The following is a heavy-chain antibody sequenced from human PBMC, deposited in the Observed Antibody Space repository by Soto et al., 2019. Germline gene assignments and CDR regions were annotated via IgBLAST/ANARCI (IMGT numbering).Heavy chain of an antibody. CDR1: GGSISSGGYY. J-gene: IGHJ6*02. V-gene: IGHV4-31*03. D-gene: IGHD4-17*01. Sequence: QVQLQESGPGLVKPSQTLSLTCTVSGGSISSGGYYWSWIRQHPGEGLEWIGYIYYSGSTYYNPSLKSRVTISVDTSKNQFALKLSSVTAADTAVYYCARDRTVTTHRLYYYGMDVWGQGTTVTVSS. CDR2: IYYSGST. CDR3: ARDRTVTTHRLYYYGMDV.